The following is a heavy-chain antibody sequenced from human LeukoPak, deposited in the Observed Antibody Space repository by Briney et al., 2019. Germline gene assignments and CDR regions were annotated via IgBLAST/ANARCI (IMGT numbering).Heavy chain of an antibody. J-gene: IGHJ4*02. CDR3: VKDDWYYYGSGSSND. Sequence: GGSLRLSCSASGFTFSSYIMHWVRQAPGKGLGYVSAITSIGGSTYYADSVKGRFTISRDNSKNTLYLQMSSLRPEDTAVYYCVKDDWYYYGSGSSNDWGQGTLVTVSS. CDR2: ITSIGGST. D-gene: IGHD3-10*01. CDR1: GFTFSSYI. V-gene: IGHV3-64D*06.